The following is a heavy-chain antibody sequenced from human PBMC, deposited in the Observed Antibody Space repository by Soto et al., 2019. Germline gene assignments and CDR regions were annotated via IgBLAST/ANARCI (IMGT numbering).Heavy chain of an antibody. CDR1: GDSVSSNSAA. CDR2: TYYRSKWYN. Sequence: PSQTLSLTCAISGDSVSSNSAAWNWIRQSPSRGLEWLGRTYYRSKWYNDYAVSVKSRITINPDTSKNQFSLQLNSVTPEDTAVYYRAKEGEYSSSPPPFDYWGQGTLVTVSS. V-gene: IGHV6-1*01. D-gene: IGHD6-6*01. J-gene: IGHJ4*02. CDR3: AKEGEYSSSPPPFDY.